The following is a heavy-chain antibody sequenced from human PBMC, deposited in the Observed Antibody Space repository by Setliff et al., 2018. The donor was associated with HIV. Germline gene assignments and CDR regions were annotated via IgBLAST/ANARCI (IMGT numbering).Heavy chain of an antibody. Sequence: ASVKVSCKSSGYTFTSFCLSWVRQAPGQVLEWMAGISLYIEDTNLAPRFRGRVTLTTDTSTRTAYMELTSLTSDDTAVYYCATDRTQTGINMGRGRLTDPARYPLDYWGQGTLVTVSS. D-gene: IGHD3-10*01. CDR1: GYTFTSFC. J-gene: IGHJ4*02. CDR2: ISLYIEDT. CDR3: ATDRTQTGINMGRGRLTDPARYPLDY. V-gene: IGHV1-18*01.